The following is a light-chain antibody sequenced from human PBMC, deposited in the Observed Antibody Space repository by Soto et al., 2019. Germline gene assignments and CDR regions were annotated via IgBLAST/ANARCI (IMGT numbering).Light chain of an antibody. CDR2: DAS. CDR1: QTISSW. Sequence: DIQMTQSPSTLSASAGDSVPITCRASQTISSWLAWYQQKPGKAPKLLIYDASTLASGAPSRFSGSGSGTEFTLTISSLQPDDFATYYCQHYNSYPYTFGQGTELEIK. V-gene: IGKV1-5*01. CDR3: QHYNSYPYT. J-gene: IGKJ2*01.